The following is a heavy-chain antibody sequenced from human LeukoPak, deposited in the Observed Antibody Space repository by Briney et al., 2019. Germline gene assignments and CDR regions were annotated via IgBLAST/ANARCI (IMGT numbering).Heavy chain of an antibody. CDR2: IYPRDSRT. V-gene: IGHV5-51*01. CDR1: GNSFSSYV. D-gene: IGHD2-15*01. CDR3: ARQVTETPSSPNY. Sequence: GESLNSSFKGSGNSFSSYVNAWVGQMPGKGLEWIGVIYPRDSRTTYSPSFQDQVTISADKSTSTASLPWPSLKASGTAMYYCARQVTETPSSPNYWGPGTLVTVSS. J-gene: IGHJ4*02.